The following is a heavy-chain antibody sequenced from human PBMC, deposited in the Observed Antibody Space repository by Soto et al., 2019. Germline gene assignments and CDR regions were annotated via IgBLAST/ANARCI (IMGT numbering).Heavy chain of an antibody. D-gene: IGHD3-22*01. J-gene: IGHJ4*02. CDR2: IYYSGST. CDR1: GGSISSYY. Sequence: SETLSLTCTVSGGSISSYYWSWIRQPPGKGLEWIGYIYYSGSTNYYPSLKSRVTISVDTSKNQFSLKLSSVTAADTAVYYCARLGGYYQAVDCWGQGTLVTVS. V-gene: IGHV4-59*08. CDR3: ARLGGYYQAVDC.